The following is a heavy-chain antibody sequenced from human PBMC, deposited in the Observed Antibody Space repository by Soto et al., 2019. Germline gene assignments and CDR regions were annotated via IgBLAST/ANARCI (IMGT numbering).Heavy chain of an antibody. D-gene: IGHD2-21*02. J-gene: IGHJ6*02. V-gene: IGHV2-5*02. CDR2: IYWDDDK. CDR3: IQSRCGGDCLQSYASYYYYGMDV. Sequence: QITLKESGPTLVKPTQTLTLTCTFSAFSLSTGGVGVGWIRQPPGKALEWLALIYWDDDKRYSPSLRSRHTITQDTSKNXVXLXMXXMDPVDTATYYCIQSRCGGDCLQSYASYYYYGMDVWGQGTTVTVSS. CDR1: AFSLSTGGVG.